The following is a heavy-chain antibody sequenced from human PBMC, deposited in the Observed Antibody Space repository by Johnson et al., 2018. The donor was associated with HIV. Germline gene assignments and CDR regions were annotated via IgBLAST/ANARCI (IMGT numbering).Heavy chain of an antibody. CDR3: ARYEGNYVAFDI. CDR1: GFTFSDYY. V-gene: IGHV3-11*01. CDR2: ISSSGSTI. J-gene: IGHJ3*02. D-gene: IGHD1-7*01. Sequence: QVQLVESGGGVVQPGGSQRLSCAASGFTFSDYYMNWIRQAPGKGLEWVSYISSSGSTIYYADSVKGRFTISRDNAKNSLYLQMNSLRAEDTAVYYCARYEGNYVAFDIWGQGTMVTVSS.